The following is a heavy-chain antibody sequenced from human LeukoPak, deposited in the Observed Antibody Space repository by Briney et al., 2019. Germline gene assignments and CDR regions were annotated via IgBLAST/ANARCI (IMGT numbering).Heavy chain of an antibody. Sequence: KPSQTLSLTCAVYGGSFSGYSCSWIRQPPGKGLEWIGEIHRSGSTNYHPSLKSRVTISVDTSKNQFSLKLSSVTAADTAVYYCARGIPHYCSSTTCPNDYWGQGTLVTVSS. V-gene: IGHV4-34*01. CDR1: GGSFSGYS. CDR3: ARGIPHYCSSTTCPNDY. D-gene: IGHD2-2*01. J-gene: IGHJ4*02. CDR2: IHRSGST.